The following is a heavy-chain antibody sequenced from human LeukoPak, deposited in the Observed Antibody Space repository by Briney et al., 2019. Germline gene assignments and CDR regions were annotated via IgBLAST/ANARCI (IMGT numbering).Heavy chain of an antibody. J-gene: IGHJ4*02. CDR3: ARDIRRVSVYGGSASDY. V-gene: IGHV1-18*04. CDR1: GYTFTGYY. D-gene: IGHD5/OR15-5a*01. CDR2: ISAYNGNT. Sequence: ASVKVSCKASGYTFTGYYMHWVRQAPGQGLEWMGWISAYNGNTNYAQKLQGRVTMTTDTSTSTAYMELRSLRSDDSAVYYCARDIRRVSVYGGSASDYWGQGTLVTVSS.